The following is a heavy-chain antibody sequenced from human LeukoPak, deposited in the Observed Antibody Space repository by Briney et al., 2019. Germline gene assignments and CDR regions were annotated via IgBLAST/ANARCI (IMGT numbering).Heavy chain of an antibody. V-gene: IGHV4-59*01. D-gene: IGHD1-26*01. CDR2: IYFSGNT. Sequence: SETLSLTCSVSGASITNYYWSWIRQAPGKGLEWIGYIYFSGNTNTYNPSLKSRATISLYTSRKYFSLELRSVTAADTAVYYCARGGSYGAYLDYWGQGALVIVSS. J-gene: IGHJ4*02. CDR3: ARGGSYGAYLDY. CDR1: GASITNYY.